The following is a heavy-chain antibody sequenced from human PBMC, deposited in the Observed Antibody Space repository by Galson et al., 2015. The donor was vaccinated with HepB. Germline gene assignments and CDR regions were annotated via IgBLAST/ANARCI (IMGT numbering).Heavy chain of an antibody. Sequence: SLRLSCAASGFSFTRYAMTWVRQAPGKGLEWVSSITSSGGSSYYTDSVKGRFTVSRDNSKNTLLLQLNSLRAEDTAMYFCAKDGIMVANNPYHFHDWGQGTLVTVSS. J-gene: IGHJ4*02. CDR2: ITSSGGSS. CDR3: AKDGIMVANNPYHFHD. D-gene: IGHD2-15*01. V-gene: IGHV3-23*01. CDR1: GFSFTRYA.